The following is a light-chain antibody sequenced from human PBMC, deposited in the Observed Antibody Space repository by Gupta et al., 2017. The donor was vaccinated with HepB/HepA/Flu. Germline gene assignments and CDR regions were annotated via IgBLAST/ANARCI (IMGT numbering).Light chain of an antibody. CDR2: RNN. CDR1: SSNIGSNY. J-gene: IGLJ2*01. Sequence: QSVLTQPPSVSGTPGQRVTISCSGSSSNIGSNYVYWYQQLPGTAPKLLIYRNNYRPSGVPDRVSGSKSGTSASLAISGLRSEDEADYHCAAWDDSLSGVLFAGGTKLTV. V-gene: IGLV1-47*01. CDR3: AAWDDSLSGVL.